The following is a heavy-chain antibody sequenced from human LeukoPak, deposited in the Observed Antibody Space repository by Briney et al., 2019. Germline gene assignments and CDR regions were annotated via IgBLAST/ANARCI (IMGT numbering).Heavy chain of an antibody. D-gene: IGHD1-14*01. CDR3: EKEFIQPGCMDV. CDR1: GFTFSSYT. J-gene: IGHJ6*02. V-gene: IGHV3-23*01. Sequence: PGGSLRLSCAASGFTFSSYTMTWFRQPPGKGLEWVSAISGSGDSRYYADCVKARFTISRENSKNTLYLKMKSLRAEDTAVYYCEKEFIQPGCMDVWGQGTTVTVSS. CDR2: ISGSGDSR.